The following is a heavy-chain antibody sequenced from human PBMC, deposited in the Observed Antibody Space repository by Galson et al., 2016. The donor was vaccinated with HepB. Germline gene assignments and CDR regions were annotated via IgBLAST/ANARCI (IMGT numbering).Heavy chain of an antibody. Sequence: SLRLSCAASGFTFSSYAMSWVRQAPGKGLEWVSGITGSGGRAYYADSVKGRFTISRDNSKNTLYLQMNSLRAEDTAVYYCAKESDYNVHSFDYWGQGTLVTVSS. J-gene: IGHJ4*02. CDR1: GFTFSSYA. CDR3: AKESDYNVHSFDY. D-gene: IGHD3-10*01. V-gene: IGHV3-23*01. CDR2: ITGSGGRA.